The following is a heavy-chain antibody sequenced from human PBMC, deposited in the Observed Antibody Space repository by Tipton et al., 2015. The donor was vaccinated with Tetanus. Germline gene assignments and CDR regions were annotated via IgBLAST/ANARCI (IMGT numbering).Heavy chain of an antibody. CDR3: ARRRSAVLSGGYRWYFDL. Sequence: QLVQSGADVKKPGESLKISCQGSGYNFSHYSIGWVRQMPGKGLEWVGIIDPRDSEARYGPSFRGQVIISADKSISTTYLQWGSLTASDTAIYYCARRRSAVLSGGYRWYFDLWGRGTMVTVSS. J-gene: IGHJ2*01. CDR1: GYNFSHYS. V-gene: IGHV5-51*01. CDR2: IDPRDSEA. D-gene: IGHD3-3*01.